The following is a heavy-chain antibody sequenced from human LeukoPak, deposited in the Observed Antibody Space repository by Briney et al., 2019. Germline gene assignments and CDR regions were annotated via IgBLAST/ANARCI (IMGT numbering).Heavy chain of an antibody. D-gene: IGHD3-16*01. Sequence: QPGGSLRLSCAASGFSFEDYAMHWVRQTPGKGLEWVSLISRDGGTIHYADSVKGRLTISRDNRKNSLYLQMNSLRTEDTALYFCAKDSRGAAFWGEFDHWGQGTLVTVSS. CDR2: ISRDGGTI. J-gene: IGHJ4*02. CDR1: GFSFEDYA. CDR3: AKDSRGAAFWGEFDH. V-gene: IGHV3-43*02.